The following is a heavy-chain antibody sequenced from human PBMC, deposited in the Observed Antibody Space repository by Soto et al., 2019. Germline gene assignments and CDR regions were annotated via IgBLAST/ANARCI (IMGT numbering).Heavy chain of an antibody. V-gene: IGHV1-3*01. J-gene: IGHJ4*02. Sequence: VASVKVSCKASGYTFTNYAIHWVRQAPGQGLEWMGWLNGGNGNTRYSQRFQGRVTITRDASANTAYMELSSLRSEDTAVYYCARGIISREDWLLRRLHYWGQGTLVTVSS. CDR1: GYTFTNYA. CDR3: ARGIISREDWLLRRLHY. CDR2: LNGGNGNT. D-gene: IGHD3-9*01.